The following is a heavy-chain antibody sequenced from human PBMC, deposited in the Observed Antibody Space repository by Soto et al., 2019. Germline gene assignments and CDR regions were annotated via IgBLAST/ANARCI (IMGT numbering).Heavy chain of an antibody. CDR1: GFTFSSYA. D-gene: IGHD2-2*02. Sequence: EVQLLESGGGLVQPGGSLRLSCAASGFTFSSYAMSWVRQAPGKGLEWVSAISGSGGSTYYADSVKGRFTISRDNSKNTLYLQMNRLRAEDTAVYYCAKVDRGEYIVVVPAARPFDSWGQGTLVTVSS. CDR3: AKVDRGEYIVVVPAARPFDS. J-gene: IGHJ4*02. CDR2: ISGSGGST. V-gene: IGHV3-23*01.